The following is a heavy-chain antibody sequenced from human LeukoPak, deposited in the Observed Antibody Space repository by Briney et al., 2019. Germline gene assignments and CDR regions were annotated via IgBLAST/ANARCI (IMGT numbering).Heavy chain of an antibody. CDR1: GFTFSTYA. CDR3: ARGGRSWNGFDN. CDR2: IRTNGET. D-gene: IGHD1-1*01. Sequence: GVSLRLSCAASGFTFSTYAMTWVRRAPGRGLDWVSTIRTNGETYYADSVKARFTISRDDSKNTLYLQMNSLRAEDTAIFSCARGGRSWNGFDNWGQGTLVTVSS. J-gene: IGHJ4*02. V-gene: IGHV3-23*01.